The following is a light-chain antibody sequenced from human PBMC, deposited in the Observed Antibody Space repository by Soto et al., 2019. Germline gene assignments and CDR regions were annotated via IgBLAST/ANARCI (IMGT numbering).Light chain of an antibody. CDR2: EVS. J-gene: IGLJ1*01. V-gene: IGLV2-14*03. Sequence: QSALTQPASVSGSPGQSITISCTGTSSDVGAYDYASWYQQHPDKAPKLMIYEVSNRPSGVSNRFSGSKSVNTATLTISGLQTDDETDYYCSSYTSSSTRVFGTGTKLTVL. CDR1: SSDVGAYDY. CDR3: SSYTSSSTRV.